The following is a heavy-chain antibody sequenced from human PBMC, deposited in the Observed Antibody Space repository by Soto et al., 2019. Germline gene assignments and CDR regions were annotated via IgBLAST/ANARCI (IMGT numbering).Heavy chain of an antibody. V-gene: IGHV4-59*01. Sequence: SETLSLTCTVSGGSISSYYWSWIRQPPGKGLEWIGYIYYSGSTNYNPSLKSRVTISVDTSKNQFSLKLSSVTAADTAVYYCARDRRGRYISSWYSKDGMDGWGQGTTVTVSS. CDR1: GGSISSYY. J-gene: IGHJ6*02. D-gene: IGHD6-13*01. CDR2: IYYSGST. CDR3: ARDRRGRYISSWYSKDGMDG.